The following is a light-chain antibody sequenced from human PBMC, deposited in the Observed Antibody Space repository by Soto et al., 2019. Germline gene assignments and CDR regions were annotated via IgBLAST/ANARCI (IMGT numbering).Light chain of an antibody. V-gene: IGKV1-5*01. CDR2: DAS. Sequence: DIQMTQSPSTLSASVGDTVTVTCRASQSVSGWLAWYLQKPGEAHKLLIYDASALPRGVPSRFSGSGSGTKFTLTISSLQPEDVATYYCKKYNSAPWTFGQGTKVDIK. J-gene: IGKJ1*01. CDR1: QSVSGW. CDR3: KKYNSAPWT.